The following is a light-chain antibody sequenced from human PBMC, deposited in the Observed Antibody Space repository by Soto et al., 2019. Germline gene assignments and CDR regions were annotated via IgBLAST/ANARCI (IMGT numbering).Light chain of an antibody. CDR1: GGHSSYA. CDR2: LNSDGSH. Sequence: QPVLTQSPSASASLGASVKLTCTLSGGHSSYAIAWHQQQPEKGPRYLMKLNSDGSHNKGDGIPDRFSGSSSGAERYLTISSLQPEDESDYFCQTWASGVWVFGGGTKLTVL. CDR3: QTWASGVWV. J-gene: IGLJ3*02. V-gene: IGLV4-69*01.